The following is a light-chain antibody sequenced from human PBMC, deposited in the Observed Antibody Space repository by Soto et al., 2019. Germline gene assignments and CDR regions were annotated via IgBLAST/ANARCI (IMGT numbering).Light chain of an antibody. Sequence: ELVLTQSPGTLSLSPGESAALSCRASQPVSSTFLAWYQQKPGQAPRLLIYGVSSRASGIPDRFFGSGSGTDFTLTINSLEPEDFAVYYCQQYANSPITFGQGTRLEIK. CDR3: QQYANSPIT. J-gene: IGKJ5*01. CDR1: QPVSSTF. CDR2: GVS. V-gene: IGKV3-20*01.